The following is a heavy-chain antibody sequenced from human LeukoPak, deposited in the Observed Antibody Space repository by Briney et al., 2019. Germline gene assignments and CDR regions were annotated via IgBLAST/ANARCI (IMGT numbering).Heavy chain of an antibody. CDR3: ARVPVAVTGTGAHDY. D-gene: IGHD6-19*01. CDR1: GYSFTTYG. V-gene: IGHV1-18*01. J-gene: IGHJ4*02. Sequence: ASVKVSCKASGYSFTTYGISWVRQAPGQGLEWMGWISPYNGNTNYAQKLQGRVTMTTDTSTSTAYMQLRSLRSDDTAVYYCARVPVAVTGTGAHDYWGQGTLVTVSS. CDR2: ISPYNGNT.